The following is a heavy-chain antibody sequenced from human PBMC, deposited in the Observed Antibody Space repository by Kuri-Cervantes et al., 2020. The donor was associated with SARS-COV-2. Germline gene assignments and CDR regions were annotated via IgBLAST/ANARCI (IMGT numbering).Heavy chain of an antibody. D-gene: IGHD6-19*01. V-gene: IGHV1-24*01. J-gene: IGHJ4*02. Sequence: ASVKVSCKASGYTFTSYYMHWVRQAPGKGLEWMGGFDPEDDETIYAQKFQGRVTMTEDTSTDTAYMELSSLRSEDTAVYYCATFSSGWYEGREHDYWGQGTLVTVSS. CDR1: GYTFTSYY. CDR2: FDPEDDET. CDR3: ATFSSGWYEGREHDY.